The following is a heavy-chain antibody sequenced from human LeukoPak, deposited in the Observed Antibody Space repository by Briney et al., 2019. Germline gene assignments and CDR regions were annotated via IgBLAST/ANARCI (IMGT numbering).Heavy chain of an antibody. D-gene: IGHD3-3*01. CDR1: GFTFSSYW. CDR3: AREHLTIFGVVYDY. CDR2: IKQDGSEK. Sequence: GGSLRLSCAASGFTFSSYWMSWVRQAPGKGLEWVANIKQDGSEKYYVDSVKGRFTISRDNAKNSLYLQMNSLRAEDTAVYYCAREHLTIFGVVYDYWGQGTLVTVSS. V-gene: IGHV3-7*01. J-gene: IGHJ4*02.